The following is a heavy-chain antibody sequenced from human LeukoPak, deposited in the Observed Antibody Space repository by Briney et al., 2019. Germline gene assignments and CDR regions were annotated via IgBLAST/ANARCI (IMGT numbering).Heavy chain of an antibody. CDR2: IKQDGSEK. D-gene: IGHD3-3*01. V-gene: IGHV3-7*01. CDR1: GFTFSSYW. CDR3: ARDLSGNYDFWSGYYFDY. J-gene: IGHJ4*02. Sequence: GGSLRLSCAASGFTFSSYWMSWVRQARGKGREWVANIKQDGSEKYYVDSVKGRFTISRDNAKNSLYLQMNSLRAEDTAVYYCARDLSGNYDFWSGYYFDYWGQGTLVTVSS.